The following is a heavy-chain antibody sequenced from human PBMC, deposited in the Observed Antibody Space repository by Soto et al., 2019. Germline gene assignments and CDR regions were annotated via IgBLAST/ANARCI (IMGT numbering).Heavy chain of an antibody. CDR2: ISPKSTYR. Sequence: PGGSLRLSCATSGFPFSDYYMGWIRQAPGKGLEWLSHISPKSTYRNYADSVKGRFTISRDNPKSSLFLQMNSLGVEDTAVYYCARCGGGGLFEHWGQGVLVTVSS. CDR3: ARCGGGGLFEH. CDR1: GFPFSDYY. D-gene: IGHD2-21*01. J-gene: IGHJ4*02. V-gene: IGHV3-11*06.